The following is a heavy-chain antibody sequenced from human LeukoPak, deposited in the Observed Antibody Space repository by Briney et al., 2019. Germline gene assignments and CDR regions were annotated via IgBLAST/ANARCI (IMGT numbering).Heavy chain of an antibody. CDR2: FSSSGSTI. CDR3: ARAGTTVRGVNFDY. Sequence: GGSLRLSSAASGFTFSDYYMSWIRQAPGRGMEWVSYFSSSGSTIYYADSVEGRFTISRDNAKNSLYLQMNSLRAEDTAVYYCARAGTTVRGVNFDYWGQGTLVTVSS. V-gene: IGHV3-11*04. J-gene: IGHJ4*02. CDR1: GFTFSDYY. D-gene: IGHD3-10*01.